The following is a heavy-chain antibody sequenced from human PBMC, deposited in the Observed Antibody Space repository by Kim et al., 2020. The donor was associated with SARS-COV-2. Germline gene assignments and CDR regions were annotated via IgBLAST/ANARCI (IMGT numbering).Heavy chain of an antibody. CDR3: AKDPYGSGWADV. J-gene: IGHJ6*02. V-gene: IGHV3-23*01. Sequence: CDEDSVQGRFTISRANSKNTLYLQMNSRRAEETAVYYCAKDPYGSGWADVWGQGTTVTVSS. D-gene: IGHD6-19*01.